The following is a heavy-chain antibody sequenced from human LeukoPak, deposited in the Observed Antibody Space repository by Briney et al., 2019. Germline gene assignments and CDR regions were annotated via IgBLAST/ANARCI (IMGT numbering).Heavy chain of an antibody. CDR1: GFSFRNYA. Sequence: GGSLRFSCVASGFSFRNYAIHWVRQAPGKGLEYVSVINTDGRITYYADSVKGRFTISRDNSKNTAYLQMGSLRGEDMAVYYCTRDGGSFCDFDYWGQGALVTVSS. V-gene: IGHV3-64*02. J-gene: IGHJ4*02. D-gene: IGHD1-26*01. CDR3: TRDGGSFCDFDY. CDR2: INTDGRIT.